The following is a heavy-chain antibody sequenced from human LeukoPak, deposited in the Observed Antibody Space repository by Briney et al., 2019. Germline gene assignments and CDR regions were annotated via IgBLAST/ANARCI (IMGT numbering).Heavy chain of an antibody. CDR2: INPSGGST. J-gene: IGHJ4*02. V-gene: IGHV1-46*01. CDR1: GDTLTSNY. D-gene: IGHD5-18*01. CDR3: AREGYSYGDY. Sequence: GASVRVSCKASGDTLTSNYIHWVRQAPGQGLEWMGIINPSGGSTSYAQKFQGRVTMTRDTSTSTVYMELSSLRSEDTAVYYCAREGYSYGDYWGQGTLVTVSS.